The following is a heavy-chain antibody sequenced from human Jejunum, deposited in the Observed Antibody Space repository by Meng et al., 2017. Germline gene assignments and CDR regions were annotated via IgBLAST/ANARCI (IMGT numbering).Heavy chain of an antibody. V-gene: IGHV7-4-1*02. Sequence: QGQLVQSESELKKSGASVKVSCKASGYTFSSQPLNWVRQAPGQGLEWIGWINTNTGNANYGPDFTGRFVFSLDTSVSTAYLQISSLSAEDTAVYYCARHTGNLGLDYWGQGTLVTVSS. D-gene: IGHD4-23*01. CDR2: INTNTGNA. CDR3: ARHTGNLGLDY. J-gene: IGHJ4*02. CDR1: GYTFSSQP.